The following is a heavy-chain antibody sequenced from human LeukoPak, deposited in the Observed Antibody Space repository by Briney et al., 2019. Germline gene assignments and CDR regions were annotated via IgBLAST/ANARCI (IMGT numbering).Heavy chain of an antibody. V-gene: IGHV1-69*05. D-gene: IGHD4-17*01. J-gene: IGHJ6*03. CDR2: IIPIFGTA. CDR1: GGTFSSYA. CDR3: ARGVDYGDYLYYYYMDV. Sequence: ASVKVSCKASGGTFSSYAISWVRQAPGQGLEWMGRIIPIFGTANYAQKSQGRVTITTDESTSTAYMELSSLRSEDTAVYYCARGVDYGDYLYYYYMDVWGKGTTVTVSS.